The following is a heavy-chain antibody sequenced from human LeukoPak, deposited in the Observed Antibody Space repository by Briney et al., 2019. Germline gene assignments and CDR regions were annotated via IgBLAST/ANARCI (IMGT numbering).Heavy chain of an antibody. J-gene: IGHJ5*02. D-gene: IGHD1-1*01. Sequence: ASVKVSCKASGYTFTNYALNWVRQAPGQGLEWVGWINTNTGSPTVAPGFTGRFVISLDTSVTTTYLRITGLKSEDTAVYYCARGPSDTWIPWGQGTLVTVSS. CDR3: ARGPSDTWIP. V-gene: IGHV7-4-1*02. CDR2: INTNTGSP. CDR1: GYTFTNYA.